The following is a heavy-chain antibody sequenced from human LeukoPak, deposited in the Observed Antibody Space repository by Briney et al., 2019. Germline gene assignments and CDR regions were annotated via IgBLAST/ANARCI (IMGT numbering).Heavy chain of an antibody. V-gene: IGHV3-30*02. D-gene: IGHD3-22*01. Sequence: PGGSLRLSCSASGFTFSTYGMHWVRQAPGKGLEWVAFIRFDGSDKYYADSVKGRFTISRDNSKNTVYLQMNSLRAEDTAVYYCTRDHYYYDSSGYFYDLWGQGTLVTVSS. CDR3: TRDHYYYDSSGYFYDL. CDR1: GFTFSTYG. CDR2: IRFDGSDK. J-gene: IGHJ4*02.